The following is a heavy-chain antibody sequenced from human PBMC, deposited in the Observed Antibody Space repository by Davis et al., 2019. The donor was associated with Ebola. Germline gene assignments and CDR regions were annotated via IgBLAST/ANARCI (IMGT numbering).Heavy chain of an antibody. CDR3: ARGGVVATIDY. CDR2: IWYDGSNK. V-gene: IGHV3-33*01. D-gene: IGHD5-12*01. Sequence: GESLKISCAASGFTFSSYGMHWVRQAPGKGLEWVAVIWYDGSNKYYADSVKGRFTISRDNSKNTLYLQMNSLRAEDTAVYYCARGGVVATIDYWGQGTLVTVSS. CDR1: GFTFSSYG. J-gene: IGHJ4*02.